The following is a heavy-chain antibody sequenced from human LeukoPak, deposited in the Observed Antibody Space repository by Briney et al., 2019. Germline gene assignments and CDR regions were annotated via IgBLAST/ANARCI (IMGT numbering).Heavy chain of an antibody. Sequence: SETLSLTCTVSGDSMNSRYHYWSWIRQPAGKGLEWLGRVYPSGSTNYNPSLKSRVAISVDTSKNQFFLELNSVTAADTGVYYCARVEIPSVQATGTPEFWGQGTLVTVSS. V-gene: IGHV4-61*02. D-gene: IGHD5-24*01. CDR3: ARVEIPSVQATGTPEF. CDR1: GDSMNSRYHY. CDR2: VYPSGST. J-gene: IGHJ4*02.